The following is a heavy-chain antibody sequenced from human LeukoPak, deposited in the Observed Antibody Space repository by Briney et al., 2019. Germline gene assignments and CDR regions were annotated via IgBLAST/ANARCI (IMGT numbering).Heavy chain of an antibody. J-gene: IGHJ3*02. CDR1: GGSINSYY. V-gene: IGHV4-59*01. CDR2: IHYTGST. D-gene: IGHD3-22*01. Sequence: PSETLSLTCTVSGGSINSYYWSWIRQPPGKGLECIGYIHYTGSTNYNPSLKSRVTISVDTSKSQFSLKLSSVTAADTAVYYCACLTTADAFDIWGQGTMVTVSS. CDR3: ACLTTADAFDI.